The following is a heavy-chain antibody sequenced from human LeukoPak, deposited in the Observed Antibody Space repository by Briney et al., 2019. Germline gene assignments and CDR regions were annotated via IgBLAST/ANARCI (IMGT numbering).Heavy chain of an antibody. Sequence: PSETLSLTCTVSSVSISGDTSYWGWIRQPPGKGLEWIGYIYYSGSTYYNPSLKSRVTISVDTSKNQFSLKLSSVTAADTAVYYCARSGGDFWSGYPEPSTFDYWGQGTLVTVSS. J-gene: IGHJ4*02. D-gene: IGHD3-3*01. CDR1: SVSISGDTSY. V-gene: IGHV4-30-4*08. CDR2: IYYSGST. CDR3: ARSGGDFWSGYPEPSTFDY.